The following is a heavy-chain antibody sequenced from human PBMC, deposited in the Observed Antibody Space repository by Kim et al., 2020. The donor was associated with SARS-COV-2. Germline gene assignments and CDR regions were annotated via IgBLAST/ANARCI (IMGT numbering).Heavy chain of an antibody. D-gene: IGHD3-22*01. CDR1: GYTFTSYL. CDR3: ARHLPGSSTGYHFDS. J-gene: IGHJ4*02. Sequence: GESLKISCEGSGYTFTSYLITWVRQIPGKGLEWMWKITPSGSYPTYSPSFQGHVAISVDRSIRTSYLQWSSLQASDSAIYYCARHLPGSSTGYHFDSWGQGTLVTVSS. CDR2: ITPSGSYP. V-gene: IGHV5-10-1*01.